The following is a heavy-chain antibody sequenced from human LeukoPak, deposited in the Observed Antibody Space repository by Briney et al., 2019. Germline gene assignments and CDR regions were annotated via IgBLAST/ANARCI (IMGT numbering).Heavy chain of an antibody. CDR3: VKVGEFEAFANNLDWYLDL. CDR1: GFRFSDYG. V-gene: IGHV3-33*06. CDR2: IWFDGTET. Sequence: PGRSLRLSCAASGFRFSDYGIHWLRQAPGKGLEWVAVIWFDGTETHYGDSVQGRFNISRDNSKNTVYLHMNRLRVEDTAVYYCVKVGEFEAFANNLDWYLDLWGRGTLVIVSS. J-gene: IGHJ2*01. D-gene: IGHD3-16*01.